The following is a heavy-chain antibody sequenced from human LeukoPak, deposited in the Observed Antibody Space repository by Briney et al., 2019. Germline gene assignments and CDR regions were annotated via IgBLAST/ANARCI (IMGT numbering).Heavy chain of an antibody. V-gene: IGHV1-46*01. Sequence: ASVKVSCKSSGYTFTRHYIQWVRQAPGQGLEWMGIINPSGGSTSYAQKFQGRVTLTRDTSTSTVYMELSSLRSEDTAVYYCARERGVAVAGEGVDPWGQGTLVTVSS. CDR2: INPSGGST. CDR1: GYTFTRHY. D-gene: IGHD6-19*01. J-gene: IGHJ5*02. CDR3: ARERGVAVAGEGVDP.